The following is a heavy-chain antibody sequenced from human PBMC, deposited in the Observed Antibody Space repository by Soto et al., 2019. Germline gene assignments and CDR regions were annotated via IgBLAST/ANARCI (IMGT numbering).Heavy chain of an antibody. J-gene: IGHJ5*02. CDR1: GYTFSTYA. V-gene: IGHV1-3*01. CDR3: AREYCTSITCYSYFDP. CDR2: INPGNSNT. D-gene: IGHD2-2*01. Sequence: ASVKVSCKASGYTFSTYAVHWVRQAPGQRPEWMGWINPGNSNTKYSQKFQGRFTMSRDTSASTAYMELSSLRSEDTAVYYCAREYCTSITCYSYFDPWGQGTLVTVS.